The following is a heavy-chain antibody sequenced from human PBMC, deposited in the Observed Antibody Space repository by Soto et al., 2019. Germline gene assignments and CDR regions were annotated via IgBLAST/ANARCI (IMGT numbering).Heavy chain of an antibody. D-gene: IGHD3-10*01. CDR1: GFTFINYA. J-gene: IGHJ2*01. CDR2: ISGGGAAP. CDR3: AKKVPGSTSRPDYWYFDL. Sequence: EVQLLESGGGLVQPGGSLRLSCAGSGFTFINYAMNWVRQAPGKGLEWVSTISGGGAAPFFADSVRGRFTISRDNSKNTVTLQMNNLGVDDTAVYCCAKKVPGSTSRPDYWYFDLWGRGTLVTVSS. V-gene: IGHV3-23*01.